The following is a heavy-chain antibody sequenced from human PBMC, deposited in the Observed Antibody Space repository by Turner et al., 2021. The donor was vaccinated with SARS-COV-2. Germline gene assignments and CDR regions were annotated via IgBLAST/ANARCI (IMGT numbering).Heavy chain of an antibody. CDR2: IYYSGST. CDR3: SRQLWLRCAFDI. V-gene: IGHV4-31*01. D-gene: IGHD5-18*01. CDR1: GGSISSGGYY. J-gene: IGHJ3*02. Sequence: QVQLQESGPGLVKPSQTVSLTCTVSGGSISSGGYYWSWIRQHPGKGLELIANIYYSGSTYYNSSLKSLFTISLDTSKNQFSLKLSSVTAADTSVYYWSRQLWLRCAFDIWGQGTMVTVSS.